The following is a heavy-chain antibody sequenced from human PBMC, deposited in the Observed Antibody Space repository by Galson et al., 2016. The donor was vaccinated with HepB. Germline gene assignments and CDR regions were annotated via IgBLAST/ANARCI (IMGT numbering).Heavy chain of an antibody. CDR2: IFYNGSP. D-gene: IGHD5/OR15-5a*01. J-gene: IGHJ6*02. Sequence: SETLSLTCNVSGISITSYYWTWIRQPPGKGLEFIGFIFYNGSPNYNPSLKSRATIALDTSKNRFFLMLNSMTAADTAVYYCARLSTFHFYAMDVWGQGTPVTVSS. CDR1: GISITSYY. V-gene: IGHV4-59*01. CDR3: ARLSTFHFYAMDV.